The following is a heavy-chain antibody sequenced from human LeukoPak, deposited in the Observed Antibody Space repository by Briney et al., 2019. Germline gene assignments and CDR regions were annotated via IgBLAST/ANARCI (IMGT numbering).Heavy chain of an antibody. D-gene: IGHD3-22*01. Sequence: GGSLRLSCAASGFTFSSYWMSWVRQAPGKGLEWVANIKQDGSEKYYVDSVKGRFTISRDNAKNSLYLQMNSLRAEDTAVYYCARETYYYDSSGQHGAFDIWGQGTMVTVSA. CDR3: ARETYYYDSSGQHGAFDI. V-gene: IGHV3-7*01. CDR1: GFTFSSYW. J-gene: IGHJ3*02. CDR2: IKQDGSEK.